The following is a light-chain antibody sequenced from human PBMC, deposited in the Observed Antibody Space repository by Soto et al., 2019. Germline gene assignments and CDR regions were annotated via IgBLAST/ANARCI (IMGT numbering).Light chain of an antibody. J-gene: IGKJ5*01. CDR1: QSVLYNSNNKNC. V-gene: IGKV4-1*01. CDR3: QQYYTTPSIT. CDR2: WAS. Sequence: DIVMTQSPDSLAVSLGERATINCKSSQSVLYNSNNKNCLAWYKQKPGQPPKLLIYWASVRESGVTDRFSGSGSGTDFTLTISSLQAEDVAVYYCQQYYTTPSITFGQGTRLEIK.